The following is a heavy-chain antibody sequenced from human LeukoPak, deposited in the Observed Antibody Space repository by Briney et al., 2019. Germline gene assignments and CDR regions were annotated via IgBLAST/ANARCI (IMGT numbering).Heavy chain of an antibody. CDR2: ISYDGSNK. V-gene: IGHV3-30-3*01. Sequence: GGSLRLSCAASGFTFSSYAMHWVRQAPGKGLEWVAVISYDGSNKYYADSVKGRFTISRDNSKNTLYLQMNSLRAEDTAVYYCARSVTMVRGVIITWFDPWGQGTLVTVSS. J-gene: IGHJ5*02. CDR3: ARSVTMVRGVIITWFDP. CDR1: GFTFSSYA. D-gene: IGHD3-10*01.